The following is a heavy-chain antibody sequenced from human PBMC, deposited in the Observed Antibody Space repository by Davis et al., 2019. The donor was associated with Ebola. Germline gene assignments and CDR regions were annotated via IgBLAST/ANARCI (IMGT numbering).Heavy chain of an antibody. CDR1: AYTFTSYG. Sequence: AASVKVSCKASAYTFTSYGISWVRQAPGQGLEWMGWISAYNGNTNYAQKLQGRVTMTTDTSTSTAYMELRSLRSDDTAVYYCARDADWYYDFFPDYYYGMDVWGQGTTVTVSS. V-gene: IGHV1-18*01. CDR3: ARDADWYYDFFPDYYYGMDV. CDR2: ISAYNGNT. D-gene: IGHD3-3*01. J-gene: IGHJ6*02.